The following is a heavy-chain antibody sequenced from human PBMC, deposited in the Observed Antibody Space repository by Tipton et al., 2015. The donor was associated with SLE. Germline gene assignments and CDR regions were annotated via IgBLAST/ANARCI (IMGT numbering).Heavy chain of an antibody. D-gene: IGHD3-3*01. CDR1: GYSFTSYW. J-gene: IGHJ4*02. V-gene: IGHV5-51*03. CDR3: AISFYDFWSPTGFLDY. CDR2: IYPGDSDT. Sequence: QSGPEVKKPGESLKISCKGSGYSFTSYWIGWVRQMPGKGLEWMGIIYPGDSDTRYSPSFQGQVTISADKSIGTAYLQWSSLKASDTAMYCCAISFYDFWSPTGFLDYWGQGTLVTVSS.